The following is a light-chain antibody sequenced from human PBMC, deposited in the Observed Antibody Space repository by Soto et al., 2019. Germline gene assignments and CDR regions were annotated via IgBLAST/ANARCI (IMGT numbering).Light chain of an antibody. CDR1: QTVSNNY. V-gene: IGKV3-20*01. CDR2: GAS. CDR3: QQYAGPPTT. Sequence: DIVLTQSPCSLSVSVGDRATLSCRASQTVSNNYLDWCQQKPGQAPRVIMYGASRRATGIPDRFSGGGSGTDFTLTISRLEPEDFAVYFCQQYAGPPTTFGQGTRLEIK. J-gene: IGKJ5*01.